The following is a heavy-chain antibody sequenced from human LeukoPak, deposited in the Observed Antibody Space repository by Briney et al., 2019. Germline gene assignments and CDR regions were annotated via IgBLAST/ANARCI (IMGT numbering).Heavy chain of an antibody. D-gene: IGHD2-2*01. J-gene: IGHJ4*02. CDR3: ATHCSGTACHRDY. CDR2: IQFDGSYK. CDR1: GFTFGSSS. V-gene: IGHV3-30*02. Sequence: GGSLRLSCAASGFTFGSSSMHWVRQAPGKGLECVAFIQFDGSYKHYSDSVKGRFTISRDNSKNTLYLEMNSLRPEDTAVYYCATHCSGTACHRDYWGQGTLVTVSS.